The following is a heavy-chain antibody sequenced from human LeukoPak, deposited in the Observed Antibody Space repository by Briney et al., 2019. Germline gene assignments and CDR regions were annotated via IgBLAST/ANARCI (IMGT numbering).Heavy chain of an antibody. CDR1: GGSISSSSYY. D-gene: IGHD3-10*01. CDR2: IYYSGST. J-gene: IGHJ3*02. Sequence: PSETLSLTCTVPGGSISSSSYYWGWIRQPPGKGLEWIGSIYYSGSTYYNPSLKSRVTISVDTSKNQFSLKLSSVTAADTAAYYCARQLLYYGSGRDAFDIWGQGTMVTVSS. CDR3: ARQLLYYGSGRDAFDI. V-gene: IGHV4-39*07.